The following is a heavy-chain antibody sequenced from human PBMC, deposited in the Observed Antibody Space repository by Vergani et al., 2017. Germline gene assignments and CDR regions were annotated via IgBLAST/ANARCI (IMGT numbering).Heavy chain of an antibody. J-gene: IGHJ4*02. CDR1: GFSLSTSGMC. V-gene: IGHV2-70*15. D-gene: IGHD5-12*01. CDR2: IDWDDDK. CDR3: ARSYSGYDCGYSWLDY. Sequence: QVTLRESGPALVKPTQTLTLTCTFSGFSLSTSGMCVSWIRQPPGKALEWLARIDWDDDKYYSTSLKTRLTISKDTSKNQVVLTMTNMDPVDTATYYCARSYSGYDCGYSWLDYWGQGTLVTVSS.